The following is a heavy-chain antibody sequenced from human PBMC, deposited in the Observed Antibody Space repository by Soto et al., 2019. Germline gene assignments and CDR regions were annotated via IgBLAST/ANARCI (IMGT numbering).Heavy chain of an antibody. CDR3: ARELPYYVSSDSYIDY. V-gene: IGHV6-1*01. Sequence: SQTLSLTCAISGDSVSGNSAAWNWIRQSPSRGLEWLGRTYYRSRWYNDYAVSVKSRITVTPDTSKNQFSLHLNSVTPEDTAVYYCARELPYYVSSDSYIDYWGQGALVTVSA. D-gene: IGHD3-16*01. J-gene: IGHJ4*02. CDR2: TYYRSRWYN. CDR1: GDSVSGNSAA.